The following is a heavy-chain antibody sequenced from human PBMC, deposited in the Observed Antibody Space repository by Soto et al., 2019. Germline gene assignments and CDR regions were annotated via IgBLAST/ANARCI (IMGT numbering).Heavy chain of an antibody. CDR1: GFTFSSYG. CDR2: ISYDGSNK. J-gene: IGHJ6*02. Sequence: QMQLVESGGGVVQPGRSLRLSCAASGFTFSSYGMHWVRQAPGKGLEWVAVISYDGSNKYYADSVKGRFTISRDNSKNTLYLQMNSLRAEDTAVYYCAKAGSSGWYDYYYGMDVWGQGTTVTVSS. V-gene: IGHV3-30*18. D-gene: IGHD6-19*01. CDR3: AKAGSSGWYDYYYGMDV.